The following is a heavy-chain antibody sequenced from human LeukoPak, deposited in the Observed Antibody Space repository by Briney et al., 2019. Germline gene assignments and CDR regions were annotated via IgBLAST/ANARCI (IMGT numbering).Heavy chain of an antibody. CDR1: GGSISSYY. CDR3: AVNYGDDAFDI. Sequence: SESLSLTCTASGGSISSYYLSWIRQAAGKGLEWIGRIYTSGSTNYNPSLKSRVTMSVDTSKNHFSLKLSPVTAADTAVYYCAVNYGDDAFDIWGQGTMVTVSS. V-gene: IGHV4-4*07. D-gene: IGHD4-17*01. J-gene: IGHJ3*02. CDR2: IYTSGST.